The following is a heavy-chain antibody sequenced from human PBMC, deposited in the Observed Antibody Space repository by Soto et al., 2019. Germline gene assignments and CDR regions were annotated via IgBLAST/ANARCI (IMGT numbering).Heavy chain of an antibody. Sequence: QVQLVQSGAEVKKPGSSVKVSCKASGGTFSSYAISWVRQAPGQGLEWMGGIIPIFGTANYAQKFQGRVTMTADESTSTAYMELSSLRSEDTAVYYCAREWSGNSPFGYFDYWGQGTLVTVSS. V-gene: IGHV1-69*12. CDR3: AREWSGNSPFGYFDY. CDR2: IIPIFGTA. D-gene: IGHD3-3*01. J-gene: IGHJ4*02. CDR1: GGTFSSYA.